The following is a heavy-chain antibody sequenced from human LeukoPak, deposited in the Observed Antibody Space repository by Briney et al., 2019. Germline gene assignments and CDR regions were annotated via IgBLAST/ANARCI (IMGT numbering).Heavy chain of an antibody. D-gene: IGHD3-9*01. V-gene: IGHV1-8*01. CDR2: MDPDSGGT. CDR1: GYTFTSYY. J-gene: IGHJ4*02. Sequence: WASVKVSCKASGYTFTSYYINWVRQATGQGLEWMGWMDPDSGGTGYAQKFQGRVTMTRDTAISSAYMELSSLTSEDTAVYYCARILTGYLDDYWGQGTLVTVSS. CDR3: ARILTGYLDDY.